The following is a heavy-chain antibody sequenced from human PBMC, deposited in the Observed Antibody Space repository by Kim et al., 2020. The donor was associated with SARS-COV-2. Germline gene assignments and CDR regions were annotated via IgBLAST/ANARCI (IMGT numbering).Heavy chain of an antibody. CDR1: GFTFSSYA. CDR3: ASHGTLDAAVDI. V-gene: IGHV3-30*04. J-gene: IGHJ3*02. Sequence: GGSLRLSCAASGFTFSSYAMHWVRQAPGKGLEWVAVISYDGSNKYYADSVKGRFTISRDNSKNTLYLQMNSLRAEDTAVYYCASHGTLDAAVDIWGQETMLTASS. CDR2: ISYDGSNK. D-gene: IGHD6-13*01.